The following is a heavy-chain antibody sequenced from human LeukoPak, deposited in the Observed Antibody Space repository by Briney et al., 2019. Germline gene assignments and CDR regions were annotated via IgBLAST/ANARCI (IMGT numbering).Heavy chain of an antibody. V-gene: IGHV3-15*01. CDR2: IKSKIGGGTA. CDR3: TTPRPSSSGWYIFDY. Sequence: GGSLRLSCAASGFTFSNAWMSWVRQAPGKGLEWVGRIKSKIGGGTADCAAPVKGRFTISRDESKNTLYLQMNSLRTEDTAVYYCTTPRPSSSGWYIFDYWGQGTLVTVSS. CDR1: GFTFSNAW. D-gene: IGHD6-19*01. J-gene: IGHJ4*02.